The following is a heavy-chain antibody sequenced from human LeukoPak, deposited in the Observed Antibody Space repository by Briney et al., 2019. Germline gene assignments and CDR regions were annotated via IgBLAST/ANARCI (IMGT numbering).Heavy chain of an antibody. CDR1: GFTVSSNY. V-gene: IGHV3-53*01. Sequence: PGGSLRLSCAASGFTVSSNYMSWVRQAPGKGLEWVSVIYSGGSTYYADSVKGRFTISRDSSKNTLYLQMNSLRAEDTAVYYCARDLPSYDYVWGSYRHDAFDIWGQGTMVTVSS. D-gene: IGHD3-16*02. CDR3: ARDLPSYDYVWGSYRHDAFDI. J-gene: IGHJ3*02. CDR2: IYSGGST.